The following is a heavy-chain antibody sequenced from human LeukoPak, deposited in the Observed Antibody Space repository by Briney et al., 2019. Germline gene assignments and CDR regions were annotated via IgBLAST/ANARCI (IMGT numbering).Heavy chain of an antibody. J-gene: IGHJ5*02. CDR3: ARAGNSGWFDP. Sequence: SETLSLTCTVSGGSISSYYWSWIRPPPGKGLEWIGYIYYSGSTNYNPSLKSRVTISVDTSKNQFSLKLSSVTAADTAVYYCARAGNSGWFDPWGQGTLVTVSS. CDR2: IYYSGST. CDR1: GGSISSYY. V-gene: IGHV4-59*01. D-gene: IGHD1-7*01.